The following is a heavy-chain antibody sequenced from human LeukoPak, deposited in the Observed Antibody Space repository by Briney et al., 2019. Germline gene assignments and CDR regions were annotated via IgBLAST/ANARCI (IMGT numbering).Heavy chain of an antibody. D-gene: IGHD3-10*01. CDR3: ARGDPPSLLWFGESFGIHFDY. V-gene: IGHV4-61*02. CDR2: IYTSGST. J-gene: IGHJ4*02. CDR1: GGSISSGSYY. Sequence: SQTLSLTCTVSGGSISSGSYYWSWIRQPAGKGLEWIGRIYTSGSTNYNPSLKSRVTISVDTSRNQFSLKLSSVTAADTAVYYCARGDPPSLLWFGESFGIHFDYWGQGTLVTVSS.